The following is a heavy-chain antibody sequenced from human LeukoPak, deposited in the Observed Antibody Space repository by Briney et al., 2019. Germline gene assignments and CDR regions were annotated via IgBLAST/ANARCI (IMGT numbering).Heavy chain of an antibody. Sequence: PGGSLRLSCAASGFAFSSYNMKWVRQARGKGLEWVSFISTTSTYIYYADSVKGRFTVSRDNSKNLLYLQMDSLRVEDTAVYYCARAGTCSSTSCDGGIEYWGQGTLVTVSS. CDR1: GFAFSSYN. CDR2: ISTTSTYI. D-gene: IGHD2-2*01. CDR3: ARAGTCSSTSCDGGIEY. V-gene: IGHV3-21*06. J-gene: IGHJ4*02.